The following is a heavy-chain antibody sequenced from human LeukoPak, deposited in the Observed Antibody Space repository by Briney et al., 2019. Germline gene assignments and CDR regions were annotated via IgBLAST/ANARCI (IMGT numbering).Heavy chain of an antibody. CDR1: GFTFSSYA. J-gene: IGHJ4*02. Sequence: GGSLRLSCAAPGFTFSSYAMSWVRQAPGKGLEWVSGISWNSGSIGYADSVKGRFTISRDNAKNSLYLQMNSLRAEDTAVYYCANPGRLRPTTGFYYWGQGTLVTVSS. CDR3: ANPGRLRPTTGFYY. CDR2: ISWNSGSI. V-gene: IGHV3-23*01. D-gene: IGHD4-11*01.